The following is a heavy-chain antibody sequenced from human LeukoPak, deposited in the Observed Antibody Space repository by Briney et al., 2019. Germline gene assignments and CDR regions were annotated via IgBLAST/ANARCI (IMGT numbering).Heavy chain of an antibody. J-gene: IGHJ4*02. D-gene: IGHD6-13*01. Sequence: GGSLRLSCAASGFTFSSYWMHWVRQAPGKGLVWVSRINRDGSSTNYADSVKGRFTISRDNAKNTLYLQMNSLRAEDTAVYYCTGHHQAYSRTYWGQGTLVTVSS. V-gene: IGHV3-74*01. CDR1: GFTFSSYW. CDR3: TGHHQAYSRTY. CDR2: INRDGSST.